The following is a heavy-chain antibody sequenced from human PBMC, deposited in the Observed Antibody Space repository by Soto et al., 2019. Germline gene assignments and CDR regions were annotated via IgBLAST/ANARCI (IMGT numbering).Heavy chain of an antibody. J-gene: IGHJ6*02. D-gene: IGHD2-2*01. CDR1: GGTFSSYA. CDR2: IIPIFGTA. CDR3: ARISETSCPTCYYYYGMDV. V-gene: IGHV1-69*01. Sequence: QVQLVQSGAEVKKPGSSVKVSYKASGGTFSSYAISWVRQAPGQGLEWMGGIIPIFGTANYAQKFQGRVTITADESTSTAYMELSSLRSEDTAVYYCARISETSCPTCYYYYGMDVWGQGTTVTVSS.